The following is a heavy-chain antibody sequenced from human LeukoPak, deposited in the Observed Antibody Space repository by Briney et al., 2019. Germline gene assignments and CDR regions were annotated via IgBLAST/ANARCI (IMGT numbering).Heavy chain of an antibody. Sequence: PSETLSLTCTVSGDSISSNHHYWGWIRQPPGKGLEWIGSIYFTGSSYYNPSLKSRVTVSVDTPKNQFSLKLTSLTAADTALYYCARHRMRIAVGATHDLWGQGTLVTVSS. CDR3: ARHRMRIAVGATHDL. D-gene: IGHD6-19*01. CDR1: GDSISSNHHY. J-gene: IGHJ5*02. V-gene: IGHV4-39*01. CDR2: IYFTGSS.